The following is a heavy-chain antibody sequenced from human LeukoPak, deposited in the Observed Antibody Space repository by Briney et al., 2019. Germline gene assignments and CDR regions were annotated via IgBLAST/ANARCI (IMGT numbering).Heavy chain of an antibody. CDR3: ARATGTTLDY. V-gene: IGHV4-30-2*01. D-gene: IGHD1-7*01. Sequence: SQTLSLTCAVSGGSTSSGGYSWSWIRQPPGKGLEWIGYIYHSGSTYYNPSLKSRVTISVDRSKNQFSLKLSSVTAADTAAYYCARATGTTLDYWGQGTLVTVSS. CDR2: IYHSGST. J-gene: IGHJ4*02. CDR1: GGSTSSGGYS.